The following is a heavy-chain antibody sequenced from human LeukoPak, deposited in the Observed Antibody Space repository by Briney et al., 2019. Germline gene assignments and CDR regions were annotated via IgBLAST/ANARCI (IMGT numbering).Heavy chain of an antibody. CDR3: AKEGTSGWQYYYYYGMDV. Sequence: GGSLRLSCAASGFTFDDYAMHWVRQAPGKGLEWASGISWNSGSIGYADSVKGRFTISRDNAKNSLYLQMNSLRAEDTALYYCAKEGTSGWQYYYYYGMDVWGQGTTVTVSS. J-gene: IGHJ6*02. V-gene: IGHV3-9*01. CDR2: ISWNSGSI. CDR1: GFTFDDYA. D-gene: IGHD6-19*01.